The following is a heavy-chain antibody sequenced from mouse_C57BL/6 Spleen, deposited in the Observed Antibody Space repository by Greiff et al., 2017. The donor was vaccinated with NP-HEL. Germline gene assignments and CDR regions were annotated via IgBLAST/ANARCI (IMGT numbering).Heavy chain of an antibody. CDR2: IDPSDSET. D-gene: IGHD2-2*01. CDR3: ATTMVTKYYFDY. V-gene: IGHV1-52*01. Sequence: QVQLQQPGAELVRPGSSVKLSCKASGYTFTSYWMHWVKQRPIQGLEWIGNIDPSDSETHYNQKFKDKATLTVDKSSSTAYMQLSSLTSEDSAVYYCATTMVTKYYFDYWGQGTTLTVSS. CDR1: GYTFTSYW. J-gene: IGHJ2*01.